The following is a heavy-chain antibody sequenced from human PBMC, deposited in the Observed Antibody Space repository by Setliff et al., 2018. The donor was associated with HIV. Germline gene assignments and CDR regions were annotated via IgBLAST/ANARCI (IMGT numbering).Heavy chain of an antibody. CDR3: AREEDYNFWSGYDWFDP. CDR2: IYYSGST. D-gene: IGHD3-3*01. J-gene: IGHJ5*02. CDR1: GGSISSYY. V-gene: IGHV4-59*01. Sequence: SETLSLTCTVSGGSISSYYWNWIRQPPGKGLEWIGYIYYSGSTNYNPSLKSRVTISVDTSKNQFSLKLTSVTAADTAVYYCAREEDYNFWSGYDWFDPWGQGTLVTVSS.